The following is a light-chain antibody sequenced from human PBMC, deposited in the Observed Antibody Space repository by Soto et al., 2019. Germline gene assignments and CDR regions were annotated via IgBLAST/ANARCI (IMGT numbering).Light chain of an antibody. Sequence: ENVLTQSPGTLSLSPGERATLSCRASQSVAKNYLAWYQQEPGQAPRLLVYGPSNRATGIPDRFSGSGSGTDFTLTISRLEPEDFAVYYCHQYASSPQTFDQGTKVEVK. CDR2: GPS. V-gene: IGKV3-20*01. CDR1: QSVAKNY. J-gene: IGKJ1*01. CDR3: HQYASSPQT.